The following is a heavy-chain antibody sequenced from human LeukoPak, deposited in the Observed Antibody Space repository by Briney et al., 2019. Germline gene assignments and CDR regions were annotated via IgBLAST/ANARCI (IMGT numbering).Heavy chain of an antibody. CDR3: ARRFTPTTFDY. D-gene: IGHD5-12*01. CDR2: IYYTGST. Sequence: SETLSLTCTVSGGSISSYYWSWIRQPPGKGLEWIGYIYYTGSTDYNPSLKSRVTISVDTSKNRFSLKLSSVTAADTAVYYCARRFTPTTFDYWGQGTLVTVSS. CDR1: GGSISSYY. V-gene: IGHV4-59*12. J-gene: IGHJ4*02.